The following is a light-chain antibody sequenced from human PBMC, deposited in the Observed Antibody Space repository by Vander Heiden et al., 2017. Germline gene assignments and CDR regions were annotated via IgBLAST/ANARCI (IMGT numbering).Light chain of an antibody. CDR3: QQYNSYSET. CDR2: EAS. J-gene: IGKJ1*01. CDR1: QSISSW. V-gene: IGKV1-5*01. Sequence: DIQMTHSPSTLSASVGDRVTITCRASQSISSWLAWYQQKPGKAPKRLIYEASSLESGGPSRFSGRGSGTEFTLTISSLQADDVATYYCQQYNSYSETCGQGTKVEIK.